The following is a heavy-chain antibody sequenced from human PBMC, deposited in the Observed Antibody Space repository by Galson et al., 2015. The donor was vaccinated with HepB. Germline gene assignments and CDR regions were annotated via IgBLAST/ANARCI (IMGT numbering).Heavy chain of an antibody. CDR3: ARGAAIYYFGMDV. D-gene: IGHD3-3*01. J-gene: IGHJ6*02. CDR2: IYHTGST. CDR1: GASISSGGYS. Sequence: TLSLTCAVSGASISSGGYSWSWIRQPPGKGLEWIGYIYHTGSTYYNPSLKSRVTISVDRSKNQFSLKLSSVTAADTAVYYCARGAAIYYFGMDVWGQGTTGTVSS. V-gene: IGHV4-30-2*01.